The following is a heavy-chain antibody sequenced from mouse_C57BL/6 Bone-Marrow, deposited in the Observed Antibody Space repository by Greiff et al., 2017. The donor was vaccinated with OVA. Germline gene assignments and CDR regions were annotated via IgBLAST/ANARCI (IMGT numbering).Heavy chain of an antibody. D-gene: IGHD1-1*01. V-gene: IGHV1-39*01. J-gene: IGHJ2*01. Sequence: VHVKQSGPELVKPGASVKISCKASGYSFTDYNMNWVKQSHGKSLEWIGVIYPNYGTTSYNQKFKGKATLTVDQSSSTAYMQLNSLTAEDSAVYYGARGALLLRSYYFDYWGQGTTLTVSS. CDR3: ARGALLLRSYYFDY. CDR2: IYPNYGTT. CDR1: GYSFTDYN.